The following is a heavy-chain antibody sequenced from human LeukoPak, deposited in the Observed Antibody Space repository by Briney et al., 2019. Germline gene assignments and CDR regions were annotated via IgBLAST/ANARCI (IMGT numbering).Heavy chain of an antibody. Sequence: SETLSLTCTVSGGSISSSSYYWGWLRQPPGKGLEWIGSIYYSGSTYYNPSLKSRVTISVDTSKNQFSLKLSSVTAADTAVYYCARGGPYYYYYMDVWGKGTTVTVSS. CDR3: ARGGPYYYYYMDV. CDR2: IYYSGST. V-gene: IGHV4-39*07. J-gene: IGHJ6*03. CDR1: GGSISSSSYY.